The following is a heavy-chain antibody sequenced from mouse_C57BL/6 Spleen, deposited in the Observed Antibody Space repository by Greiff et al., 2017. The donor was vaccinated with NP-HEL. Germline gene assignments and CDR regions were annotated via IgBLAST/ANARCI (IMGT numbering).Heavy chain of an antibody. J-gene: IGHJ2*01. D-gene: IGHD2-2*01. CDR1: GYSFTGYY. CDR2: INPSNGGT. CDR3: ARSGLRTLYYFDY. Sequence: VQLQQSGPELVKPGASVKISCKASGYSFTGYYMNWVKQSPEKSLEWIGEINPSNGGTTYNQKFKAKATLTVDKSSSTAYMQLKSLTSEDSAVYYVARSGLRTLYYFDYWGQGTTLTVSS. V-gene: IGHV1-42*01.